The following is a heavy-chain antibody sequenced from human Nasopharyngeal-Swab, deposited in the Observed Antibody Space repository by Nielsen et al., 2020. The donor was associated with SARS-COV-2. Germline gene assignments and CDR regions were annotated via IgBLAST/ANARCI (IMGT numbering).Heavy chain of an antibody. CDR3: ATSSPPHDYYYGMDV. J-gene: IGHJ6*02. CDR1: GFTFSSYS. CDR2: ISSSSSYI. V-gene: IGHV3-21*01. Sequence: GESLKISCAASGFTFSSYSMNWVRQAPGKGLEWVSSISSSSSYIYYADSVKGRFTISRDNAKNSLYLQMNSLRAEDTAVYYCATSSPPHDYYYGMDVWGQGTTVTVSS.